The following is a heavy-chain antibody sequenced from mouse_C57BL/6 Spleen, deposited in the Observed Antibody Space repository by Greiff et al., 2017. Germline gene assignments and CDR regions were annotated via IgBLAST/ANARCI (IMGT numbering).Heavy chain of an antibody. Sequence: VQLQQSGPGLVKPSQSLSLTCSVTGYSITSGYYWNWIRQFPGNKLEWMGYISYDGSNNYNPSLKNRISITRDTSKNQFFLKLNSVTTEDTATYYCAREVPNYYGSMYYAMDYWGQGTSVTVSS. CDR3: AREVPNYYGSMYYAMDY. D-gene: IGHD1-1*01. J-gene: IGHJ4*01. V-gene: IGHV3-6*01. CDR2: ISYDGSN. CDR1: GYSITSGYY.